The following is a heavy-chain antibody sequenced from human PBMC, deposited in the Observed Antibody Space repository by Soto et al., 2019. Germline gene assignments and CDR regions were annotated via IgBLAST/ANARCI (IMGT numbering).Heavy chain of an antibody. CDR3: AKDDVAGDCLWLVGD. CDR1: GFSFSRYA. CDR2: ITGSGGTI. Sequence: GWSMRLSCAASGFSFSRYAMIWVRQAPGKGQEWVSGITGSGGTIEYAASVKGRFTISRDNSKNTVDLQMNSLRAEDTAMYYCAKDDVAGDCLWLVGDCGQGILVTVSS. D-gene: IGHD2-21*02. J-gene: IGHJ1*01. V-gene: IGHV3-23*01.